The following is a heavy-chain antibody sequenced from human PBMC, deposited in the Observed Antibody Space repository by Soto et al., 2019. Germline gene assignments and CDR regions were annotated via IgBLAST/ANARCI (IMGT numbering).Heavy chain of an antibody. CDR2: ISYDGSNK. CDR1: GFTFSSYA. D-gene: IGHD3-9*01. CDR3: ARAIYDILTGSFDP. J-gene: IGHJ5*02. V-gene: IGHV3-30-3*01. Sequence: QVQLVESGGGVVQPGRSLRLSCAASGFTFSSYAMHWVRQAPGKGLEWVAVISYDGSNKYYADSVKGRFTISRDNSKNTLYLQMNSLRAEGTAVYYCARAIYDILTGSFDPWGQGTLVTVSS.